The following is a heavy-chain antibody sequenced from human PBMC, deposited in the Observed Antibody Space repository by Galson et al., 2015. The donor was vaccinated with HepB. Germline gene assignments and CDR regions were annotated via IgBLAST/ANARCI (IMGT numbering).Heavy chain of an antibody. CDR2: IYYSGST. V-gene: IGHV4-39*01. J-gene: IGHJ5*02. CDR1: HGSISSSSHY. CDR3: ARLGRRWFGEKYSNWVDP. D-gene: IGHD3-10*01. Sequence: ETLSLTCTVSHGSISSSSHYWGWIRQPPGKGLEWIGSIYYSGSTYYTPSLKSRVTISVDTPKNQFSLKLSSVTAADTAVYYCARLGRRWFGEKYSNWVDPWGQGTLVTVSS.